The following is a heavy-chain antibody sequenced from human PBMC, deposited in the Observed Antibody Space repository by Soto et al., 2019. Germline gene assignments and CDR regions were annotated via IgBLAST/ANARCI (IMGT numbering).Heavy chain of an antibody. J-gene: IGHJ4*02. CDR3: ARGQSLVVAATLFDY. CDR2: IYPGASDT. CDR1: GYSFTSYW. V-gene: IGHV5-51*01. D-gene: IGHD2-15*01. Sequence: GESLKISCKGSGYSFTSYWIGWVRQMPGKGLEWMGIIYPGASDTRYSPSFQGQVTISADKSISTAYLQWSSLKASDTAMYYCARGQSLVVAATLFDYWGQGTLVTVSS.